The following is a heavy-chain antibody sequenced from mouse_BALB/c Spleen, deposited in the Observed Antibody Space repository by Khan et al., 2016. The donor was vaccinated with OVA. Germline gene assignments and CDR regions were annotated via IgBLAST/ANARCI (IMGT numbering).Heavy chain of an antibody. Sequence: EVELVESGGDLVKPGGSLKLSCAASGFTFSSYGMSWVRQTPDKRLEWVATISSGGSYTYYPDSVKGRFTISRDNAKKTLYLKMSSLKSEDTAMYYCARQGVYYGISYYFDYWGQGTTLTVSS. CDR2: ISSGGSYT. D-gene: IGHD1-1*01. CDR1: GFTFSSYG. CDR3: ARQGVYYGISYYFDY. J-gene: IGHJ2*01. V-gene: IGHV5-6*01.